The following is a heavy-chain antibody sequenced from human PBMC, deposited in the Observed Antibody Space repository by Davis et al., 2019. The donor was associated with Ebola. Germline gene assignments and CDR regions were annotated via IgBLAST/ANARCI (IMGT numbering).Heavy chain of an antibody. CDR2: ISSSSSYI. V-gene: IGHV3-21*01. J-gene: IGHJ6*02. Sequence: GESLKISCAASGFTFSSYSMNWVRQAPGKGLEWVSSISSSSSYIYYADSVKGRFTISRDNAKNSLYLQMNSLRAEDTAVYYCARGGYSSSSLEDVWGQGTTVTVSS. D-gene: IGHD6-6*01. CDR1: GFTFSSYS. CDR3: ARGGYSSSSLEDV.